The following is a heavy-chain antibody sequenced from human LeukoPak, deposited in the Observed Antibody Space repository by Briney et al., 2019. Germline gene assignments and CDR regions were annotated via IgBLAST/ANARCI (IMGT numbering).Heavy chain of an antibody. CDR3: AKGTQGEMATQALFDY. CDR1: GFTFSSYG. CDR2: ISYDGSNK. Sequence: GGSLRLSCAASGFTFSSYGMHWVRQAPGKGLEWVAVISYDGSNKYYADSVKGRFTISRDNSKNTLYLQMNSLRAEDAAVYYCAKGTQGEMATQALFDYWGQGTLVTVSS. V-gene: IGHV3-30*18. D-gene: IGHD5-24*01. J-gene: IGHJ4*02.